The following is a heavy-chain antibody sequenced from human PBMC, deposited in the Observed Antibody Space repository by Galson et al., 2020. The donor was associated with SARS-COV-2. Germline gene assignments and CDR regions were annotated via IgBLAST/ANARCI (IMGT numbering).Heavy chain of an antibody. D-gene: IGHD3-10*01. CDR3: ARGPWRLLWFGESNYYYYGMDV. CDR2: INHSGST. J-gene: IGHJ6*02. CDR1: GGSFSGYY. Sequence: SETLSLTCAVYGGSFSGYYWSWIRQPPGKGLEWIGEINHSGSTNYNPSLKSRVTISVDTSKNQFSLKLSSVTAADTAVYYCARGPWRLLWFGESNYYYYGMDVWGQGTTVTVSS. V-gene: IGHV4-34*01.